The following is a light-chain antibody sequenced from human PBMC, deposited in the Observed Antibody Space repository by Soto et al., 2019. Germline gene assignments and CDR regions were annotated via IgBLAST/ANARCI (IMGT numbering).Light chain of an antibody. J-gene: IGKJ2*01. V-gene: IGKV1-5*03. CDR1: QSINNW. CDR3: QQYNSYSHYT. Sequence: VQMTQSPPTLSESVGDRVTITCRASQSINNWLAWLQQKPGKVPKLLIYKTSSLESGVPSRFSGSGSGTEFTLTISSLQPDDVATYYCQQYNSYSHYTFGQGTKLEIK. CDR2: KTS.